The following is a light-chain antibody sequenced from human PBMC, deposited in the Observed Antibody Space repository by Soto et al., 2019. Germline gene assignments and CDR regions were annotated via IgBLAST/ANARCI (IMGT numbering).Light chain of an antibody. V-gene: IGKV3-20*01. CDR2: GTS. CDR3: QQYGTSALT. Sequence: IVLTQSPGTLSLSPGERATLSCRASQSVSSSYLVWYQQRPGQPPRLLIYGTSTRAAGISDRFSGSGSGIDFTLTTYRLEPGDSAVYYCQQYGTSALTFGGGTKVEIK. J-gene: IGKJ4*01. CDR1: QSVSSSY.